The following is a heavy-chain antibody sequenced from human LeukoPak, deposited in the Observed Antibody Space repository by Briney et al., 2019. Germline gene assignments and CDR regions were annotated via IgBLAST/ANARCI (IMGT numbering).Heavy chain of an antibody. CDR1: GGSFSGYY. V-gene: IGHV4-59*08. D-gene: IGHD6-13*01. Sequence: SETLSLTCAVYGGSFSGYYWSWIRQPPGKGLEWIGYIYYSGSTSYNPSLKSRLTISIDTSKNQFSLKLNSVTAADTAVYYCARIYSSSWFLNWFDPWGQGTLVTVSS. CDR2: IYYSGST. J-gene: IGHJ5*02. CDR3: ARIYSSSWFLNWFDP.